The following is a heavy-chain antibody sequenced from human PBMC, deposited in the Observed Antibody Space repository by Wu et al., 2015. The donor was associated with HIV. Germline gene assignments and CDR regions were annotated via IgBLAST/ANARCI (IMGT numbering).Heavy chain of an antibody. V-gene: IGHV1-8*01. CDR2: MNSNNGKT. Sequence: QDQLVQSGAEVKKPGASVKVSCQASGYSITTYDFNWVRQAPGQGLEWMGWMNSNNGKTGYGKKFQGRVAMTRNSSTRTAYMELSGLKSEDTAVYYCATSYLWFGDYPTFYYYYAMDVWGQGTTVTVSS. J-gene: IGHJ6*02. CDR1: GYSITTYD. CDR3: ATSYLWFGDYPTFYYYYAMDV. D-gene: IGHD3-10*01.